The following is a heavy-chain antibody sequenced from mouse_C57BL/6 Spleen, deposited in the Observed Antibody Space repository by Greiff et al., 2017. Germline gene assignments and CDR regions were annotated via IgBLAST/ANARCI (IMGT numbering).Heavy chain of an antibody. V-gene: IGHV5-6*01. CDR3: ARQGYGSSVDV. CDR2: ISSGGSYT. Sequence: EVKLVESGGDLVKPGGSLKLSCAASGFTFSSYGMSWVRQTPDKRLEWVATISSGGSYTYYPDSVKGRFTISRDNAKNTLYLQMSSLKSEDTAMYYCARQGYGSSVDVWGTGTTVTVSS. J-gene: IGHJ1*03. D-gene: IGHD1-1*01. CDR1: GFTFSSYG.